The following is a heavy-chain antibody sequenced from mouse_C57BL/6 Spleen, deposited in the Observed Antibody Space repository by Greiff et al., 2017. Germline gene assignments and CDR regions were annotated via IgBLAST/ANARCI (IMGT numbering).Heavy chain of an antibody. CDR2: IDPSDSET. CDR1: GYTFTSYW. CDR3: ARGGYYSNYVGYAMDY. Sequence: VVRPGSSVKLSCKASGYTFTSYWMHWVKQRPIQGLEWIGNIDPSDSETHYNQKFKDKATLTVDKSSSTAYMQLSSLTSEDSAVYYCARGGYYSNYVGYAMDYWGQGTSVTVSS. J-gene: IGHJ4*01. D-gene: IGHD2-5*01. V-gene: IGHV1-52*01.